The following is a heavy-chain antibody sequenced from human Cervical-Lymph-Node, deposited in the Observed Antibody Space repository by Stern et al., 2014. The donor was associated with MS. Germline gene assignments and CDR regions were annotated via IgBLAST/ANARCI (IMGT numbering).Heavy chain of an antibody. CDR1: GGTFSSYA. CDR3: AREAYYYDSSGYSPEDY. CDR2: IIPILGIA. Sequence: QVQLVESGAEVKKPGSSVKVSCKASGGTFSSYAISWVRQAPGQGLEWMGRIIPILGIANYAQKFQGRVTITADKSTSTAYMELSSLRSEDTAVYYCAREAYYYDSSGYSPEDYWGQGTLVTVSS. D-gene: IGHD3-22*01. V-gene: IGHV1-69*09. J-gene: IGHJ4*02.